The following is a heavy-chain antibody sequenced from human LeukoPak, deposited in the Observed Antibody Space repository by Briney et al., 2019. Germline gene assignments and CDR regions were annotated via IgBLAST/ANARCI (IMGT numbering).Heavy chain of an antibody. CDR1: GSYFGDYG. CDR3: ARDWRSGYSIDF. Sequence: GGSLRLSCTTSGSYFGDYGMSWVRQAPGKGLEWVSGITWNSESTSYAQSVKGRFTISRDNTRNSLYLQMNSLEADDTAFYYCARDWRSGYSIDFWGQGVLVTVSS. CDR2: ITWNSEST. V-gene: IGHV3-20*04. D-gene: IGHD3-22*01. J-gene: IGHJ4*02.